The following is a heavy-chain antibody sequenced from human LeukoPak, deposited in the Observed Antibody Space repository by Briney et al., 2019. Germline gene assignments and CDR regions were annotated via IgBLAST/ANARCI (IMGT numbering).Heavy chain of an antibody. CDR1: GATLNIGHA. CDR3: SPCGHAYDWFGP. CDR2: IIPCLGEV. D-gene: IGHD5-12*01. Sequence: EASVKVSCKAFGATLNIGHAFIWARQAPGQGLQWMGRIIPCLGEVNYAQNLQGRVSFTADKSTATMYMEMKSLRLDDTAIYYCSPCGHAYDWFGPWGQGTLFTVSS. J-gene: IGHJ5*02. V-gene: IGHV1-69*04.